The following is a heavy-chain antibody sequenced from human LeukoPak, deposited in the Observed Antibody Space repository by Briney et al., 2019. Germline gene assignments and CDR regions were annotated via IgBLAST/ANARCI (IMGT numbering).Heavy chain of an antibody. CDR2: ISGSGHNT. Sequence: GGSLRLSCAASGFTFSSYAMSWVRQAPGKGLEWVSAISGSGHNTYYADSVKGRFTISRDNSKNTLYLQMNSLRAEDTAVYYCALCGSCYSQKDYYYYGMDVWGQGTTVTVSS. V-gene: IGHV3-23*01. J-gene: IGHJ6*02. CDR3: ALCGSCYSQKDYYYYGMDV. D-gene: IGHD2-15*01. CDR1: GFTFSSYA.